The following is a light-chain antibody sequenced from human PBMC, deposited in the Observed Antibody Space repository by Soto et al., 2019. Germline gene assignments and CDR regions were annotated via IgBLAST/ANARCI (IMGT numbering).Light chain of an antibody. CDR1: QSVSSSY. J-gene: IGKJ2*01. CDR2: GAS. CDR3: QQYGSSPVT. Sequence: EIVLTQSPGTLSLSPGERATLSCRASQSVSSSYLAWYQQKPGQAPRLLIYGASSRATGIPDRFSGSGSGTDFSLTISRLEPEDFAVYYCQQYGSSPVTFGQGTKLEIK. V-gene: IGKV3-20*01.